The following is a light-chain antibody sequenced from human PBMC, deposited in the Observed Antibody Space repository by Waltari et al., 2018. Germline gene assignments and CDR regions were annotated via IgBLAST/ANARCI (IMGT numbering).Light chain of an antibody. CDR2: GAS. CDR3: QQSLNTPWT. V-gene: IGKV1-39*01. Sequence: DIQMTQSQTSLSASLGDSVPMTCRASQNITFYLSWYQHKPGDAPTLLIYGASNLQVGVPSRFRGGGSGTDFTLTINSLQVDDYATYYCQQSLNTPWTFGQGTRVDIK. J-gene: IGKJ1*01. CDR1: QNITFY.